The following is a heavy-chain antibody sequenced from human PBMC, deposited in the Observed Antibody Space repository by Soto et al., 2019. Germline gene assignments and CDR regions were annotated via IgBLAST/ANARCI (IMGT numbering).Heavy chain of an antibody. CDR2: IRGSGSST. J-gene: IGHJ4*02. D-gene: IGHD3-3*01. Sequence: GGSLRLSRAASGLTFSSYALSWVRQAPGKGPESVSGIRGSGSSTYYAASVKGRFTLARDNSKNTLYLQMNSPRAEDTAIYSCAEDCGVFMINVDYWGQGTLVTVS. CDR1: GLTFSSYA. V-gene: IGHV3-23*01. CDR3: AEDCGVFMINVDY.